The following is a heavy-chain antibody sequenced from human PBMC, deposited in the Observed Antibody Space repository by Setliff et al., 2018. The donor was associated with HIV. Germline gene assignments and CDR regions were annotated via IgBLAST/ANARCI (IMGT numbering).Heavy chain of an antibody. CDR3: ATDLHWAFDY. Sequence: GGSLRLSCAASGFAFSTYAMSWVRQAPGKGLEGVSAISDSGGGDDTSDADSVKGRFTISRDNPKNTVYLQMNSLRAEDAAVYYCATDLHWAFDYWGQGSLVTVSS. V-gene: IGHV3-23*01. CDR2: ISDSGGGDDT. D-gene: IGHD7-27*01. J-gene: IGHJ4*02. CDR1: GFAFSTYA.